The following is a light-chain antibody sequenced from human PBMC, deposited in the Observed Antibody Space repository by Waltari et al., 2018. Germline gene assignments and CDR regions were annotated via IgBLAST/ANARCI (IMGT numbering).Light chain of an antibody. V-gene: IGKV1-27*01. J-gene: IGKJ4*01. CDR2: AAS. Sequence: TQFISSLSASVGDRIKITCRASQGISNYLAWYQQKPVKVPKLLIYAASTLRSGVPSRFSGSGSGTDFTLTISSLQPEDFATYYCQKYNSAPLTFGGGTKGEIK. CDR1: QGISNY. CDR3: QKYNSAPLT.